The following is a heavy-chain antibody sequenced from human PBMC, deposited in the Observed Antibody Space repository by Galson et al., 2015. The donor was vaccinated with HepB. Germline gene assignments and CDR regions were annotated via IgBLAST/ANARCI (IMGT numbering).Heavy chain of an antibody. J-gene: IGHJ6*02. CDR2: ISSNGGST. V-gene: IGHV3-64*01. CDR1: GFTFSSYA. Sequence: SLRLSCAASGFTFSSYAMHWVRQAPGKGLEYVSAISSNGGSTYYANSVKGRFTISRDNSKNTLYLQMGSLRAEDMAVYYCARGVQPVGYSYGVSPGMDVWGQGTTVTVSS. D-gene: IGHD5-18*01. CDR3: ARGVQPVGYSYGVSPGMDV.